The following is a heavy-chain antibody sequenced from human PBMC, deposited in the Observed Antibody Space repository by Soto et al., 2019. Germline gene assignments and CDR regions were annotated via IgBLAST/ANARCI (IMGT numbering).Heavy chain of an antibody. D-gene: IGHD3-22*01. CDR2: IYPGDSDT. CDR1: GYSFTSYW. V-gene: IGHV5-51*01. CDR3: AREYYDSSGYEGFDY. Sequence: SLKISCKGSGYSFTSYWIGWVRQMPGKGLEWMGIIYPGDSDTRYSPSFQGQVTISADKSISTTYLQWSRLRSDDTAVYYCAREYYDSSGYEGFDYWGQGTLVTVSS. J-gene: IGHJ4*02.